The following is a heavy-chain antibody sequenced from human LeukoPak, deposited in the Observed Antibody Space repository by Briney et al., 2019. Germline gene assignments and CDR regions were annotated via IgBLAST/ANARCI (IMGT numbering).Heavy chain of an antibody. Sequence: PGGSLTLSCAASGFTASSNYMSWVRQAPGKGLEWVSVIYSGGSTYYADSVKGRFTISRDNSKNTMYLQMNRLRAEDTAVYYCARDTYYYDSSGYYDIWGQGTMVTVSS. J-gene: IGHJ3*02. CDR1: GFTASSNY. V-gene: IGHV3-53*01. CDR3: ARDTYYYDSSGYYDI. D-gene: IGHD3-22*01. CDR2: IYSGGST.